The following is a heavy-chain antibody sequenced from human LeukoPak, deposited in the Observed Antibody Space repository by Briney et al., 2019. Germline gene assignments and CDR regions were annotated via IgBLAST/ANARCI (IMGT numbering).Heavy chain of an antibody. Sequence: GAPVKVSCKASGYTFTGYYMHWVRQAPGQGLEWMGWINPNSGGTNYAQKFQGRVTMTRDTSISTAYMEPSRLRSDDTAVYYCARNPLGYCSSTSCYEGDWFDPWGQGTLVTVSS. V-gene: IGHV1-2*02. CDR3: ARNPLGYCSSTSCYEGDWFDP. D-gene: IGHD2-2*03. J-gene: IGHJ5*02. CDR2: INPNSGGT. CDR1: GYTFTGYY.